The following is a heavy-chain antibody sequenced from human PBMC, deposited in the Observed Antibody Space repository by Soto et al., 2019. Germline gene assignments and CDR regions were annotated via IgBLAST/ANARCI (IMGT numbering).Heavy chain of an antibody. D-gene: IGHD3-22*01. Sequence: GSLRLSCAVSGFTFNSYSMNWVRQAPGKGLEWVSSISSFSNYMYYTDSVKGRFTISRDNARNSLYLQMNSLRAEDTAVYYCARDLYYDSSGPPGAFDIWGQGTMVTVSS. V-gene: IGHV3-21*01. CDR1: GFTFNSYS. J-gene: IGHJ3*02. CDR2: ISSFSNYM. CDR3: ARDLYYDSSGPPGAFDI.